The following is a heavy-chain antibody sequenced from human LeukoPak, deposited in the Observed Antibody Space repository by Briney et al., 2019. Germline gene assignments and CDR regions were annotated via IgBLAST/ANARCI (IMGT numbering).Heavy chain of an antibody. CDR3: ARDNDVGAYSSSWLFDY. D-gene: IGHD6-13*01. CDR2: IYSSGTT. J-gene: IGHJ4*02. Sequence: NPSETLSLTCTVSGGSISSYYWSWIRQPAGKGLEWIGRIYSSGTTYYNPSLNGRVTMSVDTSKNQFSLEVRSVTAADTAVYYCARDNDVGAYSSSWLFDYWGQGALVTVS. V-gene: IGHV4-4*07. CDR1: GGSISSYY.